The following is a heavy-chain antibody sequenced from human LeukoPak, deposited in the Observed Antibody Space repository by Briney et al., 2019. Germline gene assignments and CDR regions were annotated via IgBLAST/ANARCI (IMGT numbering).Heavy chain of an antibody. CDR3: ARERDGSGSFDY. J-gene: IGHJ4*02. Sequence: ASVKVSCKASGYTFTDYYMHWVRQAPGQGLEWMGWINPNSGGTNYAQKFQGRVTMTRDTSISTAYMELSRLRSDDTAVYYCARERDGSGSFDYWGQGTLVTVSS. CDR1: GYTFTDYY. CDR2: INPNSGGT. V-gene: IGHV1-2*02. D-gene: IGHD3-10*01.